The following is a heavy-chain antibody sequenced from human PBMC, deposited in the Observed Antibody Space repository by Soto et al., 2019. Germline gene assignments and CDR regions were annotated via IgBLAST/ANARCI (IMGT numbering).Heavy chain of an antibody. CDR2: INSDGST. CDR1: GFLVNSAY. J-gene: IGHJ4*02. Sequence: EVPLVESGGGLIPPGGSLRLSCAASGFLVNSAYMTWVRQAPGKGLEWLSMINSDGSTLYAESVKGRFTISRDNSKNRLDLKMNRLRAEDTAMYYWARSGYSFAWGYWGQGTLVIVTS. CDR3: ARSGYSFAWGY. D-gene: IGHD5-18*01. V-gene: IGHV3-53*01.